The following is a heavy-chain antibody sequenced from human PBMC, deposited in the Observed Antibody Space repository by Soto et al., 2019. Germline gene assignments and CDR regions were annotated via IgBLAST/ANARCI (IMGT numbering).Heavy chain of an antibody. J-gene: IGHJ3*02. D-gene: IGHD6-19*01. V-gene: IGHV3-30*18. Sequence: QVQLVESGGGVVQPGRSLRLSCEAYGFTFSPYDIHWVRQATGKGLEWLALISYDGRKTDYVDPVKGRFSISRDNSKNTLYLEMNDLRSEDTALYYWAKIPCSAVRVSGAPHICGQGTMVTVS. CDR3: AKIPCSAVRVSGAPHI. CDR2: ISYDGRKT. CDR1: GFTFSPYD.